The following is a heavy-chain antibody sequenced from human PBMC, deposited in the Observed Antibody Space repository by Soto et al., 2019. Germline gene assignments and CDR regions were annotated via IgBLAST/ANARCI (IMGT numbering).Heavy chain of an antibody. V-gene: IGHV3-23*01. CDR1: GFTFSAYA. CDR3: AREDYSTTWYLNY. D-gene: IGHD6-13*01. J-gene: IGHJ4*02. CDR2: ISGSGGAT. Sequence: VGSLRLSCAASGFTFSAYAMSWVLQAPGKGLEWVSVISGSGGATYYADSVKGRFTISRDNSKNTLYLQMNSLRAEDMALYYCAREDYSTTWYLNYWGQGTLVTVSS.